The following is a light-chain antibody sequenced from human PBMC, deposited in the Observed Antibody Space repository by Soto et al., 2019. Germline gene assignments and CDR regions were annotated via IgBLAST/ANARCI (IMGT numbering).Light chain of an antibody. J-gene: IGKJ4*01. CDR2: AAS. CDR1: QGISSY. Sequence: DIQLTQSPSFLSASVGDRVTITCRASQGISSYLAWYQQKPGQAPKLLIYAASTLQSGVPSRFSGSGSGTEFTLTISSLQPEDFATYYCQQLNSYPRALTFGGGTKVEIK. V-gene: IGKV1-9*01. CDR3: QQLNSYPRALT.